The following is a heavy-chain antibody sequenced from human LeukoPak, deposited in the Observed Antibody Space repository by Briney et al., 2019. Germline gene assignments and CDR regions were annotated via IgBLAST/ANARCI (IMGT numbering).Heavy chain of an antibody. Sequence: SETLSLTCAVYGGSFSGYYWSWIRQAPGKGLEWIGEINQGGSTNYNPSLKSRVTISVDTSKNQFSLKLSSVTAADTAVYYCATEPGYCSGGRCYGGWFDPWGQGTLVTVSS. CDR3: ATEPGYCSGGRCYGGWFDP. V-gene: IGHV4-34*01. CDR2: INQGGST. CDR1: GGSFSGYY. J-gene: IGHJ5*02. D-gene: IGHD2-15*01.